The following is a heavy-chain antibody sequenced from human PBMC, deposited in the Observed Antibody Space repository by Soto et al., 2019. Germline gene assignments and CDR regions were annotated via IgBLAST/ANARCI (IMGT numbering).Heavy chain of an antibody. V-gene: IGHV4-59*04. CDR1: GGSISSYY. D-gene: IGHD2-21*01. J-gene: IGHJ6*03. CDR3: ARGGISHWAYFYYMDV. Sequence: SETLSISYTVSGGSISSYYWSWIRQPPGMALEWIGEIYHRGSIYYNPSLKSRVTMSVDTSKNQFSLTLNSVTAADTATYYCARGGISHWAYFYYMDVWDRGTTVTVSS. CDR2: IYHRGSI.